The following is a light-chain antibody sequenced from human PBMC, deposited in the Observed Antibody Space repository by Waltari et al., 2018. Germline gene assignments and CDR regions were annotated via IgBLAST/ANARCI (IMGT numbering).Light chain of an antibody. CDR2: AAS. V-gene: IGKV1-39*01. Sequence: DIQMTQSPSFLSASVGDRVTMTCRASQNIGIYLNWYQQKPGKAPKLLIYAASSLQSGVPSRFSGSGSGTDFTLTISSLQPEDFATYYCQQSHNTPWTFGQGTKVEIK. CDR3: QQSHNTPWT. CDR1: QNIGIY. J-gene: IGKJ1*01.